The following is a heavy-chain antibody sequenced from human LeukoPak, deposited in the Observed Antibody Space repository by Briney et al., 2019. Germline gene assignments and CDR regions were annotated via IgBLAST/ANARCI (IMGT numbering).Heavy chain of an antibody. V-gene: IGHV3-7*01. CDR1: RFTLSDSW. D-gene: IGHD3-16*01. CDR3: ATYTHWVAGDV. J-gene: IGHJ6*02. Sequence: GGSLRLSCAPSRFTLSDSWMSWVGQAPGKEVEWVANMNQDGSAKGYVDSVKGRFTISRDNARNSLYLQISSLRPEDTAVYYCATYTHWVAGDVWGQGTTVTVSS. CDR2: MNQDGSAK.